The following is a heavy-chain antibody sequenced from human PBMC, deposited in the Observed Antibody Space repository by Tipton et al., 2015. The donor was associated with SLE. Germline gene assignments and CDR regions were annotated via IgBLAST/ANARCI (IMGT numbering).Heavy chain of an antibody. CDR1: GNVISRGYF. J-gene: IGHJ5*02. Sequence: TLSLTCGVSGNVISRGYFWGWIRQSPGKGLEWIGYIYYSGSTNYNPSLKSRVTISVDTSKKQFSLKLSSVTAADTAVYYCARVVKGSSWYWFDPWGQGTLVTVSS. D-gene: IGHD6-13*01. V-gene: IGHV4-61*08. CDR3: ARVVKGSSWYWFDP. CDR2: IYYSGST.